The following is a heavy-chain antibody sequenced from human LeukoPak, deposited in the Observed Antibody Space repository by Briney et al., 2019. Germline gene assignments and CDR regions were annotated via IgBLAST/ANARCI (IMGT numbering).Heavy chain of an antibody. J-gene: IGHJ6*02. D-gene: IGHD3-10*01. CDR1: WVPLRRHH. Sequence: GAPKLSRGSFWVPLRRHHIRWVPQASGEGLEWGFLIYAGGSTYYADAVKGRFTISRHNSKNTLHLQMNSLRVEDTAVYYCATAGSSELLWDYAMDVWGQGTTVTVSS. CDR2: IYAGGST. CDR3: ATAGSSELLWDYAMDV. V-gene: IGHV3-53*04.